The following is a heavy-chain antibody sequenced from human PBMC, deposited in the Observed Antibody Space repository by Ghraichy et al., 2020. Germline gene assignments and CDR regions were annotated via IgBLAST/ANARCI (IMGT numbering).Heavy chain of an antibody. CDR1: GFTFSSYS. CDR2: ISSSSSSI. J-gene: IGHJ6*02. Sequence: GESLNISYAASGFTFSSYSMNWVRQAPGKGLEWVSSISSSSSSIYYADSLKGRFTISRDNAKNSLYLQMNSLRAEDTALYYCARNLYGITASYYYYGMDVWGQGTTVTVSS. V-gene: IGHV3-21*01. D-gene: IGHD1-20*01. CDR3: ARNLYGITASYYYYGMDV.